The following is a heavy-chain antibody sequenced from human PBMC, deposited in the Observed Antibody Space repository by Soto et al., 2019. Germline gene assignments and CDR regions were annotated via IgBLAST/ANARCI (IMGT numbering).Heavy chain of an antibody. V-gene: IGHV2-5*02. CDR3: ARRLITYYYDSSGYSLWFDP. CDR2: IYWDDDK. CDR1: GFSLSTSGVG. D-gene: IGHD3-22*01. J-gene: IGHJ5*02. Sequence: SGPKLVNPTQSLTLTCTFSGFSLSTSGVGVGWIRQPPGKALEWLALIYWDDDKRYSPSLKSRLTITKDTSKNQVVLTMTNMDPVDTATYYCARRLITYYYDSSGYSLWFDPWGQGTLVTVSS.